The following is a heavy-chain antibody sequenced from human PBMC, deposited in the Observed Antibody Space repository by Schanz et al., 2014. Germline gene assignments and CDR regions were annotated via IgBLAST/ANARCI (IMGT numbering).Heavy chain of an antibody. V-gene: IGHV3-23*01. CDR3: AKDHPSSGWPAFDV. Sequence: EVQLLESGGGLVQPGGSLRLSCVASGFTFSSYAMSWVRQAPGKGLEWVSGMSGSGSTADYADFVKGRFSISRDLSSNTLYLQMNSLRADDSAIYYCAKDHPSSGWPAFDVWGQGTQVTVSS. J-gene: IGHJ4*02. D-gene: IGHD6-19*01. CDR1: GFTFSSYA. CDR2: MSGSGSTA.